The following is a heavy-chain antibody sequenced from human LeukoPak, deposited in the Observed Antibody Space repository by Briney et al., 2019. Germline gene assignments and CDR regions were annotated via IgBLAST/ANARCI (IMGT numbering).Heavy chain of an antibody. CDR1: GFTVSSNY. Sequence: GGSLRLSRAASGFTVSSNYMSWVRQAPGKGLEWVSVIYSGGSTYYADSVKGRFTISRHNSKNTLYLQMNSLRAEDTAVYYCARSDYGDSDSGSSNFYYYYGMDVWGQGTTVTVSS. CDR3: ARSDYGDSDSGSSNFYYYYGMDV. V-gene: IGHV3-53*04. J-gene: IGHJ6*02. D-gene: IGHD4-17*01. CDR2: IYSGGST.